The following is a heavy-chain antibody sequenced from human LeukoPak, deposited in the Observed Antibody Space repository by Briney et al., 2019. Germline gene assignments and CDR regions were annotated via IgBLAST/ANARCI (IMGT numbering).Heavy chain of an antibody. D-gene: IGHD3-22*01. CDR3: AREYSSGYYRTFDF. V-gene: IGHV3-30-3*01. Sequence: QSGGSLRLSCAASGFIFSTYYMHWVRQAPGKGLEWVRIISYDGGNKYYADSVKGRFTISRDNSKDTLFLQMHSLRADDTAVYYCAREYSSGYYRTFDFWGQGTLVSVSS. J-gene: IGHJ4*02. CDR1: GFIFSTYY. CDR2: ISYDGGNK.